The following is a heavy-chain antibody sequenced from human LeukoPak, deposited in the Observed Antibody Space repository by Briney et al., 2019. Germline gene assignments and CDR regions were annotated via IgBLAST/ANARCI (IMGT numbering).Heavy chain of an antibody. D-gene: IGHD3-10*01. J-gene: IGHJ4*02. CDR2: ISYDGSNK. CDR3: ARESFRSGSYYFDY. CDR1: GFTFSSYA. V-gene: IGHV3-30-3*01. Sequence: PGRSLRLSCAASGFTFSSYAMHWVRQAPGKGLEWVAVISYDGSNKYYADSVKGRFTISRDNSKNTLYLQMNSLRAEGTAVYYCARESFRSGSYYFDYWGQGTLVTVSS.